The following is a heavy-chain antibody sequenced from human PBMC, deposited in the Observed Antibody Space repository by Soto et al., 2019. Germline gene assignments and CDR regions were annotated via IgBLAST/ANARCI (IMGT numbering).Heavy chain of an antibody. J-gene: IGHJ3*02. V-gene: IGHV3-73*01. D-gene: IGHD6-13*01. CDR3: TRMKQPDAFDI. CDR2: IRSKANSYAT. Sequence: GGSLRLSCAASGFTFSGSAMHWVRQASGKGLEWVGRIRSKANSYATAYAASVKGRFTISRDDSKNTAYLQMNSLKTEDTAVYYCTRMKQPDAFDIWGQGTMVTVSS. CDR1: GFTFSGSA.